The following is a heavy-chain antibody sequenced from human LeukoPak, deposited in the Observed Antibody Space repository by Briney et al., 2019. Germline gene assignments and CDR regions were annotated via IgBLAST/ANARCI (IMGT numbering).Heavy chain of an antibody. Sequence: GASVKVSCKASGHTFTNHYIHWVRQAPGQGLEWMGIIDPAGKSTSYSPKFQDRLTLTRDTSTSTVDMDLSNLRSDDTAIYYCAREFSGPDYWGQGTLVTVSS. J-gene: IGHJ4*02. CDR3: AREFSGPDY. CDR2: IDPAGKST. D-gene: IGHD2-15*01. V-gene: IGHV1-46*01. CDR1: GHTFTNHY.